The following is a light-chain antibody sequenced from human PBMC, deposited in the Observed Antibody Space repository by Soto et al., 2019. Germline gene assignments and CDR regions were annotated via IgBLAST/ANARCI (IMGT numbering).Light chain of an antibody. J-gene: IGLJ2*01. CDR1: SSNIGKGYD. Sequence: QSVLTQPPSVSGAPGQRVTISCPGSSSNIGKGYDVPWYQHLPGTAPKLLIYGNIVRPSGVPDRFSGSKSGTSASLAISGLQAEDEADYYCQSYDSSLSVWGVGGGTKLTVL. CDR2: GNI. V-gene: IGLV1-40*01. CDR3: QSYDSSLSVWG.